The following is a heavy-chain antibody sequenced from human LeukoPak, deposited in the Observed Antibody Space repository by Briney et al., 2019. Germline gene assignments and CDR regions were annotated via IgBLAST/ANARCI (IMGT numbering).Heavy chain of an antibody. CDR2: ISWNSASI. D-gene: IGHD3-22*01. V-gene: IGHV3-9*01. CDR3: ARTTRHYYDSSGYYYGAFDI. J-gene: IGHJ3*02. CDR1: GFIFDDYA. Sequence: GGSLRLSCAASGFIFDDYAMHWVRQAPGKGLEWVSGISWNSASIGYADSVKGRFTISRDNSKNTLYLQMNSLRAEDTAVYYCARTTRHYYDSSGYYYGAFDIWGQGTMVTVSS.